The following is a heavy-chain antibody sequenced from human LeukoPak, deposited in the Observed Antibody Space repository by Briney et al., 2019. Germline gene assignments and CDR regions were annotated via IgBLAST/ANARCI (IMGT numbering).Heavy chain of an antibody. CDR2: ISSSGNTI. Sequence: GGSLRLSCAVSGFTFSDYYMSWIRQSPGKGLEWLSYISSSGNTIYHADSVKGRFTISRDNAKNSLYLQMNSLRADDTAVYYCARGSMVVYYYMDVWGKGTTVTVSS. V-gene: IGHV3-11*04. CDR1: GFTFSDYY. D-gene: IGHD3-10*01. CDR3: ARGSMVVYYYMDV. J-gene: IGHJ6*04.